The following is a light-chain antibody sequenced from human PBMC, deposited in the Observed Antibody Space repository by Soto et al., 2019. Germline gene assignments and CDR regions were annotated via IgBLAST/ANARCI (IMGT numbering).Light chain of an antibody. CDR1: SSDIGAYNY. J-gene: IGLJ3*02. Sequence: QSALTQPPSASGSPGQSVTISCTGTSSDIGAYNYVSWYQQHPGKAPKLMIHEVSKRPSGAPDRFSGSKSGNTASLTVSGLQAEDEADYYCSSYAGSNDRWVFGGGTKLTVL. CDR3: SSYAGSNDRWV. CDR2: EVS. V-gene: IGLV2-8*01.